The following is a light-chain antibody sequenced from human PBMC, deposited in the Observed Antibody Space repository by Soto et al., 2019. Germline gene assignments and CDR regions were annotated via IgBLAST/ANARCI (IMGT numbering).Light chain of an antibody. Sequence: QSALTQPASVSGSPGQSITISCTGTSSDVGGHNYVSWYQQHPGKAPKIMIYDVGNRPSGVPNRFSGSKSGNTASLTISGLQAEDEADYYCSSYASSRTLVFGGGTKLTVL. J-gene: IGLJ2*01. CDR2: DVG. V-gene: IGLV2-14*01. CDR1: SSDVGGHNY. CDR3: SSYASSRTLV.